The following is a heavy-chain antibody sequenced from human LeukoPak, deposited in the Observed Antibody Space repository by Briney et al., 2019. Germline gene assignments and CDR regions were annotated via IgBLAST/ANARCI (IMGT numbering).Heavy chain of an antibody. CDR1: GGSISSSNY. J-gene: IGHJ4*02. D-gene: IGHD3-22*01. CDR3: ARDGYYDSSGSFGY. Sequence: GTLSLTCAVSGGSISSSNYMSWVRQAPGKGLEWVSVIYSGGSTYYADSVKGRFTISRDNSKNTLYLQMNSLRAEDTAVYYCARDGYYDSSGSFGYWGQGTLVTVSS. V-gene: IGHV3-53*01. CDR2: IYSGGST.